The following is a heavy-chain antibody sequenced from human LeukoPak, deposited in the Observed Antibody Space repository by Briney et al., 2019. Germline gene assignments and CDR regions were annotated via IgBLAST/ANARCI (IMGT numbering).Heavy chain of an antibody. V-gene: IGHV3-23*01. D-gene: IGHD3-16*02. J-gene: IGHJ4*02. CDR2: ISGSGGST. CDR3: AKDLDYYDYVWGSYRTY. Sequence: GGSLRLSCAASGFTFSSYAMSWVRQAPGKGLEWVSAISGSGGSTYYADSVKGRFTISRDNSKNTLYLQMNSLRAEDTAVYYCAKDLDYYDYVWGSYRTYWGQGTLVTVSS. CDR1: GFTFSSYA.